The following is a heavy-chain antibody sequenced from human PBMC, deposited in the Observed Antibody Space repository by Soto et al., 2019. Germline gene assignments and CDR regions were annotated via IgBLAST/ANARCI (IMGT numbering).Heavy chain of an antibody. CDR2: IYYSGST. V-gene: IGHV4-39*01. CDR1: GGSISSSSYY. J-gene: IGHJ3*02. CDR3: ARHSYDTAMANAFDI. Sequence: PSETLSLTCTVSGGSISSSSYYWGWIRQPPGKGLEWIGSIYYSGSTYYNPSLKSRVTISVDTSKNQFSLKLSSVTAADTAVYYCARHSYDTAMANAFDIWGQGTMVTVSS. D-gene: IGHD5-18*01.